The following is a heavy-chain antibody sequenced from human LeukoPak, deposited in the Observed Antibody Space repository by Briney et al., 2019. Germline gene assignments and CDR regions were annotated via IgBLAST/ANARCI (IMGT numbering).Heavy chain of an antibody. J-gene: IGHJ4*02. V-gene: IGHV3-21*01. Sequence: GGSLRLSCAASGFTFSSYSMNWVRQAPGKGLEWVSSISSSSSYIYYADSVKGRLTISRDNAKNSLYLQMNSLRAEDTAVYYCARDRGVATILGRYFDYWGQGTLVTVSS. CDR1: GFTFSSYS. CDR2: ISSSSSYI. D-gene: IGHD5-12*01. CDR3: ARDRGVATILGRYFDY.